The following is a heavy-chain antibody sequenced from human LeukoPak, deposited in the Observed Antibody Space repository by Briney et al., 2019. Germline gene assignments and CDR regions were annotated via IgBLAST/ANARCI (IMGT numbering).Heavy chain of an antibody. V-gene: IGHV3-7*01. J-gene: IGHJ6*02. D-gene: IGHD3-22*01. Sequence: GGSLRLSCAASGFTFSSYWMNWVRQAPGKGLEWVANIKEDGSEKYYVDSVRGRFTISRDNAKNSLYLQMNSLRVEDTAVYYCARLFYYDSSGVYGMDVWGQGTTVTVSS. CDR3: ARLFYYDSSGVYGMDV. CDR1: GFTFSSYW. CDR2: IKEDGSEK.